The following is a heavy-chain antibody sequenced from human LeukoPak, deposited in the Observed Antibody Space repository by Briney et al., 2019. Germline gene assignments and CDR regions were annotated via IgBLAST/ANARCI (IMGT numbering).Heavy chain of an antibody. Sequence: SETLSLTCTVSGGSISSYYWSWIRQPPGKGLEWIGYSYYTGSTDYNPSLKSRVAISVDTSKNQFSLQLSSVTAADTAVYYCARGSKAAPGTFDYWGQGTLVTVSS. D-gene: IGHD6-13*01. CDR1: GGSISSYY. CDR3: ARGSKAAPGTFDY. CDR2: SYYTGST. V-gene: IGHV4-59*01. J-gene: IGHJ4*02.